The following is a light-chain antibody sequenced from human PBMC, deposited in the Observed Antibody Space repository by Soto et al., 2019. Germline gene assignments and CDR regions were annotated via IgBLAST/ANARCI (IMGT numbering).Light chain of an antibody. J-gene: IGLJ1*01. CDR1: SSDVGTYDY. CDR3: SSDGGGSMCV. CDR2: GVT. V-gene: IGLV2-8*01. Sequence: QSVLTQPPSASGSPGQSVTFSCTGTSSDVGTYDYVSWYQQYPGKAPKLLIYGVTRRPSGVPDRFSGSKSGNTAARTLSGLQAEDEAYYYCSSDGGGSMCVFGTGTQVTVL.